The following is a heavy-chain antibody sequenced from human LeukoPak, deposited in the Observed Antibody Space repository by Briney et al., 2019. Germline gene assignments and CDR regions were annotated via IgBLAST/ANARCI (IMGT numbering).Heavy chain of an antibody. V-gene: IGHV1-2*02. J-gene: IGHJ6*03. D-gene: IGHD6-13*01. CDR3: TGAGRSSSSGYMDV. CDR1: GYTFTGYY. CDR2: INPNSGGT. Sequence: VASVKVSCKASGYTFTGYYMHWVRQAPGQGLEWMGWINPNSGGTNYAQKFQGRVTMTRDTSISTAYMELSRLRSDDTAVYYCTGAGRSSSSGYMDVWGKGTTVTISS.